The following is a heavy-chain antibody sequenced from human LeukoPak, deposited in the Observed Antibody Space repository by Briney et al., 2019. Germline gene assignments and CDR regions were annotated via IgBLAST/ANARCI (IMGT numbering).Heavy chain of an antibody. J-gene: IGHJ4*02. D-gene: IGHD3-10*01. Sequence: GGSLRLSCADSGFSFTNAWMSWVRQAPGKGLEWVGRIKSKGDSETTDYAAPVKGRFIMSRDDSKATLYLQMNSLKTEDTAVYYCTTDLGITMIRGVIVNWGQGTLVTVSS. CDR3: TTDLGITMIRGVIVN. V-gene: IGHV3-15*01. CDR1: GFSFTNAW. CDR2: IKSKGDSETT.